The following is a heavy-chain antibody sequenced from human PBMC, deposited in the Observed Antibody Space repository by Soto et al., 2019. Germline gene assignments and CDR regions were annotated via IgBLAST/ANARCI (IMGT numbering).Heavy chain of an antibody. CDR3: ARDAAPTGVVYYYYYYMDV. D-gene: IGHD2-15*01. V-gene: IGHV3-7*01. J-gene: IGHJ6*03. Sequence: EVQLVESGGGLVQPGGSLRLSCAASGFTFSSYWMSWVRQAPGKGLEWVANIKQDGSEKYYVDSVKGRFTISRDNAKNSLYLQMNSLRAEDTAVYYCARDAAPTGVVYYYYYYMDVWGKGTTVTVSS. CDR1: GFTFSSYW. CDR2: IKQDGSEK.